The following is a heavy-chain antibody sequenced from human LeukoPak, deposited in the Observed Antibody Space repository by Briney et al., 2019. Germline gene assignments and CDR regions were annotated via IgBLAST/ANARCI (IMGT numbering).Heavy chain of an antibody. J-gene: IGHJ4*02. D-gene: IGHD6-19*01. V-gene: IGHV3-64*02. Sequence: GGSLRLSCAASGFTFGDYAMHWVRQAPGKGLEYVSSISYNGYNAYYAESVKGRFTISRDNFKNMVFLQMGSLRPDDMAVYYCARGRVLRTGWAEYFDSWGQGTLVTVSS. CDR3: ARGRVLRTGWAEYFDS. CDR2: ISYNGYNA. CDR1: GFTFGDYA.